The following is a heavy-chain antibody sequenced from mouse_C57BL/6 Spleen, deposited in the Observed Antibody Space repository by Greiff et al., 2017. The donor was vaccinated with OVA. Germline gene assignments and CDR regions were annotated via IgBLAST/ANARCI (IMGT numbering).Heavy chain of an antibody. CDR1: GYTFTDYY. Sequence: VQLKESGPVLVKPGASVKMSCKASGYTFTDYYMNWMKQSHGKSLEWIGVINPYNGGTSYNQKFKGKATLTVDKSSSTAYMELNSLTSEDSAVYYCAREGITTVRGYFDVWGTGTTVTVSS. D-gene: IGHD1-1*01. J-gene: IGHJ1*03. V-gene: IGHV1-19*01. CDR2: INPYNGGT. CDR3: AREGITTVRGYFDV.